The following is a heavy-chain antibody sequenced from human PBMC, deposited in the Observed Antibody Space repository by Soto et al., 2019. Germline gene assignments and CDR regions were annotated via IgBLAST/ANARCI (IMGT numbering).Heavy chain of an antibody. CDR2: INTVSDT. V-gene: IGHV3-11*03. CDR1: GFMFSDYY. Sequence: QVQLMQSGGGLVKPGGSLRLSCAASGFMFSDYYMTWIRQTPVRGLEWVAYINTVSDTYYTDSVRGRFTIYRDDARNSVYLQMNSLRLEDSAVYYCARGHYSLDVWGQGTTVTVSS. CDR3: ARGHYSLDV. J-gene: IGHJ6*02.